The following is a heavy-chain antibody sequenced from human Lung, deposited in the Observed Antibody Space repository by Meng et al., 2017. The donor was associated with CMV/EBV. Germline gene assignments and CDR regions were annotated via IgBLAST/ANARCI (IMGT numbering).Heavy chain of an antibody. Sequence: EVQLVESGAGLVHPGGSLRLSGAASGFTFSRFWMHWVRQAPGKGLVWVSRTNEDGTITNYADSVKGRFTISRDNAENTLYLQMNSLRAEDTAVYYCARDLSGASDFWGQGTLVTVSS. V-gene: IGHV3-74*01. CDR3: ARDLSGASDF. CDR2: TNEDGTIT. D-gene: IGHD7-27*01. CDR1: GFTFSRFW. J-gene: IGHJ4*02.